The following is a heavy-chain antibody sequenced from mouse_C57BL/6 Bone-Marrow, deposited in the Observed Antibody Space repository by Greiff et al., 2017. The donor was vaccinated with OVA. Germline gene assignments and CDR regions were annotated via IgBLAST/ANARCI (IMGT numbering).Heavy chain of an antibody. J-gene: IGHJ4*01. CDR1: GFTFSSYA. CDR3: ARALSITTAYYYAMDY. V-gene: IGHV5-4*01. D-gene: IGHD2-4*01. CDR2: ISDGGSYT. Sequence: EVQGVESGGGLVKPGGSLKLSCAASGFTFSSYAMSWVRQTPEKRLEWVATISDGGSYTYYPDNVKGRFTISRDNAKNNLYLQMSHLKSEDTAMYYCARALSITTAYYYAMDYWGQGTSVTVSS.